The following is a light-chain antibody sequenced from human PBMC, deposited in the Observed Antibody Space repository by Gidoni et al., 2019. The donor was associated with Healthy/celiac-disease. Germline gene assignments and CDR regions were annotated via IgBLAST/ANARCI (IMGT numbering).Light chain of an antibody. J-gene: IGLJ2*01. Sequence: QSALTQPASVSGSPGPSITISCTGTSSDVGGYNYVSWYQQNPGKAPKRMIYDVSNRPSGVSNRFAGSKSGNTASLTISGLQAEDEAEYYCSSYTSSSTVVFGGGTKLTVL. CDR3: SSYTSSSTVV. CDR1: SSDVGGYNY. CDR2: DVS. V-gene: IGLV2-14*03.